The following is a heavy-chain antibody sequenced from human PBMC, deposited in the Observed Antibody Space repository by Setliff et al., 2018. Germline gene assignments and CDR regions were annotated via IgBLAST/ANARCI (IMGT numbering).Heavy chain of an antibody. D-gene: IGHD3-10*01. CDR1: GGSISSSDFY. J-gene: IGHJ6*03. Sequence: SETLSLTCTVSGGSISSSDFYWGWIRQPPGKGLERIGSIYYSGTTYYNPSLKSPVTISIDTSKNQFSLKLSSVTAADTAIYYCARHDARGYYYYMDVWGEGTTVTVSS. CDR2: IYYSGTT. CDR3: ARHDARGYYYYMDV. V-gene: IGHV4-39*01.